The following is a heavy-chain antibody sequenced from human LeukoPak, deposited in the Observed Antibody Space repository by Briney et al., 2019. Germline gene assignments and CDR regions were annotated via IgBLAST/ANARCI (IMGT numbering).Heavy chain of an antibody. V-gene: IGHV3-23*01. CDR2: IIGGAGST. CDR1: GFSFSSHG. Sequence: GGSLRPSCAASGFSFSSHGMSWVRQAPGKGLEWVSGIIGGAGSTYYADSVKGRFTISRDNSKNTLYLQMNSLRAEDTAVYYCAHGSMYQLDYWGQGTLVTVSS. J-gene: IGHJ4*02. CDR3: AHGSMYQLDY. D-gene: IGHD2-2*01.